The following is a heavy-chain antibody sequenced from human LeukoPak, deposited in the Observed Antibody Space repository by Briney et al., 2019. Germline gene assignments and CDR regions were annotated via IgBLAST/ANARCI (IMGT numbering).Heavy chain of an antibody. V-gene: IGHV3-23*01. CDR2: ISGSGGST. CDR3: TTAGLYFVAWS. CDR1: GFTFSSYA. Sequence: GGSLRLSCAASGFTFSSYAMSWVRQAPGKGLEWVSAISGSGGSTYYADSVKGRFTISRDNSKNTLYPQMNSLKTEDTAVYYCTTAGLYFVAWSWGQGTLVTVSS. J-gene: IGHJ5*02. D-gene: IGHD3-3*01.